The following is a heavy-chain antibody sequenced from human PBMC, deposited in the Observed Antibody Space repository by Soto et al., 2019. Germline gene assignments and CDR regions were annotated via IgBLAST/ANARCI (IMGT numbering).Heavy chain of an antibody. D-gene: IGHD1-1*01. V-gene: IGHV3-15*01. CDR1: GFTFRDAW. CDR2: IKTKSEGGTA. J-gene: IGHJ4*02. CDR3: TNVGDGNVLNF. Sequence: EVQLVESEGGLVEPGGSLRLSCAASGFTFRDAWMTWVRQAPGKGLEWVGRIKTKSEGGTAIYAAPVQGRFTISRDDSKNTVYLQMDSLKTEDTAVYYCTNVGDGNVLNFWGQGTLVTVSS.